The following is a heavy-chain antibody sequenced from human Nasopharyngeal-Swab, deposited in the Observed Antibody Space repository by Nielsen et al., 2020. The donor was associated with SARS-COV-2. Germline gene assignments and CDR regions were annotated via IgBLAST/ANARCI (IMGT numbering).Heavy chain of an antibody. Sequence: SVKVSCKTSGGTFSSNGSSWFRQAPGQGVEGMGGTITILPITNYAQKFQDRVTITADKSTSTAYMELSSLRSEDTAAYYCARGGWLRKDYYYSYYYMDVWGKGTTVTVSS. D-gene: IGHD5-24*01. V-gene: IGHV1-69*10. CDR2: TITILPIT. CDR3: ARGGWLRKDYYYSYYYMDV. J-gene: IGHJ6*03. CDR1: GGTFSSNG.